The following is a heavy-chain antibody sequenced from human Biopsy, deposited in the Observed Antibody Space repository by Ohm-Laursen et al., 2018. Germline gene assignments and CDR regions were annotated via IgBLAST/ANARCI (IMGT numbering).Heavy chain of an antibody. V-gene: IGHV3-33*03. D-gene: IGHD3-16*01. J-gene: IGHJ6*02. CDR2: IWYDGTNK. Sequence: SLGLSCTASGFSFSDYGMHWVRQAPGRGLEWVAVIWYDGTNKYYAESVEGRFTISRDNSKNMVYLQMGSLTVEDTAVYYCAKVHDSGYYYYSMDVWGQGTTVTVSS. CDR3: AKVHDSGYYYYSMDV. CDR1: GFSFSDYG.